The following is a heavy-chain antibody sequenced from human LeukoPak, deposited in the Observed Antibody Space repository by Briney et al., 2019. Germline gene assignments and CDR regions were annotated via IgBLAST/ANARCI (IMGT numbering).Heavy chain of an antibody. CDR3: AKSGQQLVDY. D-gene: IGHD6-13*01. CDR1: GYTFTSYA. J-gene: IGHJ4*02. Sequence: ASVKVSCKASGYTFTSYAMHWVRQAPGQRLEWMGWINAGNGNTKYSQKFQGRVTMTRNTSISTAYMELSSLRSEDTAVYYCAKSGQQLVDYWGQGTLVTVSS. CDR2: INAGNGNT. V-gene: IGHV1-3*01.